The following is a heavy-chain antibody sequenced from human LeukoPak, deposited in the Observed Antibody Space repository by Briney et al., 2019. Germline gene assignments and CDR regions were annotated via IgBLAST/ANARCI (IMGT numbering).Heavy chain of an antibody. V-gene: IGHV4-34*01. Sequence: SETLSLTCAVYGGSFSGYYWSWIRQPPGKGLEWIGEINHSGSTNYNPSLKSRVTISVDTSKNQFSLKLSSVTAADTAVYYCAVYAMGYFDYWGQGTLVTVSS. J-gene: IGHJ4*02. CDR2: INHSGST. D-gene: IGHD2-8*01. CDR3: AVYAMGYFDY. CDR1: GGSFSGYY.